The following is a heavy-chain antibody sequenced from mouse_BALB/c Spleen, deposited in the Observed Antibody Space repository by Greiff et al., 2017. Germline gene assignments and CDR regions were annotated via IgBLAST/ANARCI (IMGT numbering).Heavy chain of an antibody. CDR2: ISSGSSTI. CDR3: ARFDLYAMDY. V-gene: IGHV5-17*02. J-gene: IGHJ4*01. Sequence: EVKLVESGGGLVQPGGSRKLSCAASGFTFSSFGMHWVRQAPEKGLEWVAYISSGSSTIYYADTVKGRFTISRDNPKNTLFLQMTSLRSEDTAMYYCARFDLYAMDYWGQGTSVTVSS. CDR1: GFTFSSFG.